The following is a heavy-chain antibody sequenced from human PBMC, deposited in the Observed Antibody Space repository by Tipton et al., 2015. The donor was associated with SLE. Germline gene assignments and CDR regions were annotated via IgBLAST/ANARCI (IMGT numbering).Heavy chain of an antibody. CDR1: GYSISSGYY. Sequence: TLSLTCTVSGYSISSGYYWGWIRQPPGKGLEWIGEINHSGSTNYNPSLKSRVTISVDTSKNQFSLKLSSVTAADTAVYYCARGELGIRTFDYWGQGTLVTVSS. CDR3: ARGELGIRTFDY. V-gene: IGHV4-38-2*02. CDR2: INHSGST. D-gene: IGHD7-27*01. J-gene: IGHJ4*02.